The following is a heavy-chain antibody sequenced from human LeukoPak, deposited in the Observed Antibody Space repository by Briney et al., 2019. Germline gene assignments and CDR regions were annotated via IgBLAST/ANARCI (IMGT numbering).Heavy chain of an antibody. CDR1: GYTFTGYY. Sequence: ASVKVSCKASGYTFTGYYMHWLRQAPGQGPEWMGWTNPNSGYTYFAQKFQDRVSMTRDTSINTAYMELSRLTSDDSAVYFCAREDGDDIFDYWGPGTLVTVSS. CDR2: TNPNSGYT. J-gene: IGHJ4*02. CDR3: AREDGDDIFDY. D-gene: IGHD3-10*01. V-gene: IGHV1-2*02.